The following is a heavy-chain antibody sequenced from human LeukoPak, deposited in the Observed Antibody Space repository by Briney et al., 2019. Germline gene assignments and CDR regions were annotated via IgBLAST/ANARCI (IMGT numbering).Heavy chain of an antibody. CDR2: IYYSGST. CDR3: ARVGYYDSSGYYHHAFDI. V-gene: IGHV4-59*01. Sequence: SETLSLTCTVSGGSISSYYWSWIRQPPGKGLEWIGYIYYSGSTNYNPSLKSRVTISVDTSKNQFSLKLSSVTAADTAVYYCARVGYYDSSGYYHHAFDIWGQGTMVTASS. CDR1: GGSISSYY. D-gene: IGHD3-22*01. J-gene: IGHJ3*02.